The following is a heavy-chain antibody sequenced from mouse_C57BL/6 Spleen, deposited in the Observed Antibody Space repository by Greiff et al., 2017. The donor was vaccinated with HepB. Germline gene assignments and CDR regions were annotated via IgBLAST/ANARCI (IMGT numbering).Heavy chain of an antibody. Sequence: EVQLQQSGPELVKPGASVKISCKASGYTFTDYYMNWVKQSHGKSLEWIGDINPNNGGTSYNQKFKGKATLTVDKSSSTAYMELRSLTSEDSAVYYCARYYYGSSYFDVWGTGTTVTVSS. J-gene: IGHJ1*03. CDR3: ARYYYGSSYFDV. D-gene: IGHD1-1*01. V-gene: IGHV1-26*01. CDR2: INPNNGGT. CDR1: GYTFTDYY.